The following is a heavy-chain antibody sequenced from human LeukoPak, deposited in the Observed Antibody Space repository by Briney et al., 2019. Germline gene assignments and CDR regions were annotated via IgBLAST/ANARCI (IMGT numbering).Heavy chain of an antibody. J-gene: IGHJ4*02. V-gene: IGHV3-66*01. CDR3: ARDLANPGFDY. D-gene: IGHD1-14*01. CDR2: IYSGGST. Sequence: GGSLRLSCAASGFTVSSNYTSWVRQAPGKELEWVSVIYSGGSTYYADSVKGRFTISRDNSKNTLYLQMNSLRAEDTAVYYCARDLANPGFDYWGQGTLVTVSS. CDR1: GFTVSSNY.